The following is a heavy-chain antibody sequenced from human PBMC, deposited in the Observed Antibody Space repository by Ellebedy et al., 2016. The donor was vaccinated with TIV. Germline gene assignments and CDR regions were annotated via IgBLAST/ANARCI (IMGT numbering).Heavy chain of an antibody. CDR1: GGSISSYY. V-gene: IGHV4-34*01. J-gene: IGHJ4*02. CDR3: ARVGATHGGFDY. CDR2: INHSGST. D-gene: IGHD1-26*01. Sequence: GSLRLSXTVSGGSISSYYWSWIRQPPGKGLEWIGEINHSGSTNYNPSLKSRVTISVDTSKNQFSLKLSSVTAADTAVYYCARVGATHGGFDYWGQGTLVTVSS.